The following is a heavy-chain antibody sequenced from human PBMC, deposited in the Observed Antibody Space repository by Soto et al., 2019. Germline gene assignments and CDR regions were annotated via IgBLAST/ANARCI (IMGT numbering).Heavy chain of an antibody. CDR3: AKVPYYYDSSGLT. CDR2: ISGSGGST. CDR1: GFTFSSYA. V-gene: IGHV3-23*01. D-gene: IGHD3-22*01. J-gene: IGHJ4*02. Sequence: EVQLLESGGGLVQPGGSLRLSCAASGFTFSSYAMSWVRQAPRRGLEWVSTISGSGGSTYYADSVKGRFTISRDNSKNTLYLQVNSLRDEDTAVYYCAKVPYYYDSSGLTWGQGTLVTVSS.